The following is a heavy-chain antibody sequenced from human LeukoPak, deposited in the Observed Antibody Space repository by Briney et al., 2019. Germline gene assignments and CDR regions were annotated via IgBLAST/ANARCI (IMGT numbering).Heavy chain of an antibody. CDR2: IKPNSGDT. V-gene: IGHV1-2*02. D-gene: IGHD2-21*02. CDR1: GYSFSAYY. Sequence: GASVKVSFKTSGYSFSAYYMHWVRQAPGQGLEWMGWIKPNSGDTNYAQKFQGRVTITRDTSVSTAYMELNRLRSDDTAVYYCARDERDTCGVDCYYFDYWGQGTLVTVSS. CDR3: ARDERDTCGVDCYYFDY. J-gene: IGHJ4*02.